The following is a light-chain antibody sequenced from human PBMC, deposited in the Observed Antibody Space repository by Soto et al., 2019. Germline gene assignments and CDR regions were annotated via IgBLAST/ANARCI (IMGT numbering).Light chain of an antibody. Sequence: ESVLTQSPGTMYLSPGERATLSCRASQSVSSSYLAWYQQKPGQAPRLLIYGASSRATGIPDRFSGSGSGTDFTLTISRLEPEDFAVYYCQQYGSSPTTFGQGTKVDIK. J-gene: IGKJ1*01. V-gene: IGKV3-20*01. CDR2: GAS. CDR1: QSVSSSY. CDR3: QQYGSSPTT.